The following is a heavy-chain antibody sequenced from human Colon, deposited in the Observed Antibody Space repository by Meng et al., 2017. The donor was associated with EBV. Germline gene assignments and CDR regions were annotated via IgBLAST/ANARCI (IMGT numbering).Heavy chain of an antibody. Sequence: QVQLQESGPGLVKPSQTLSLTGAVSGGSISSGGYYWNWIRQPPGKGLEWIGYIYFTGSTYYNPPLMSRVGISIETSRNQFSLNLTSVTSADTAVYYCARSHLGDFSFDHWGQGTLVTVYS. CDR1: GGSISSGGYY. D-gene: IGHD3-16*02. V-gene: IGHV4-30-4*01. CDR2: IYFTGST. J-gene: IGHJ4*02. CDR3: ARSHLGDFSFDH.